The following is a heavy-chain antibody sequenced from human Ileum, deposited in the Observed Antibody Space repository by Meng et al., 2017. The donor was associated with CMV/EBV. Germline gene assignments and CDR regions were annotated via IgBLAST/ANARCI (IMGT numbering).Heavy chain of an antibody. CDR1: GYTFTGYY. Sequence: GESLKISCKASGYTFTGYYMHWVRQAPGQGLEWMGWINPNSGGTNYAQRFQGRVTMTRDTSISTAYMELSRLRFDDTAVYYCARSKYLNWFDPWGQGTLVTVSS. V-gene: IGHV1-2*02. J-gene: IGHJ5*02. D-gene: IGHD2/OR15-2a*01. CDR2: INPNSGGT. CDR3: ARSKYLNWFDP.